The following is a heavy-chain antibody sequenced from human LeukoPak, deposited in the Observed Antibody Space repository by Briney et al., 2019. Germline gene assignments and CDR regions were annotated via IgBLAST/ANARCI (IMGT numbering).Heavy chain of an antibody. J-gene: IGHJ4*02. D-gene: IGHD3-16*01. Sequence: ETLSLTCAVYGVSFSGSFWSWVRQAPGKGLEWVSAITGSGHTTYYADSVKGRFTISRDNSKNTLYLQMNSLRAEDTAVYYCAKEGELGEFDYWGQGTLVTVSS. V-gene: IGHV3-23*01. CDR3: AKEGELGEFDY. CDR2: ITGSGHTT. CDR1: GVSFSGSF.